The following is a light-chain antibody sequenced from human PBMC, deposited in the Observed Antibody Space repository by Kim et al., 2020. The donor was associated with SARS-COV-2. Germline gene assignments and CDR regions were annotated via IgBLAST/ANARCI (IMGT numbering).Light chain of an antibody. CDR2: GVS. CDR3: QQSYSFYT. Sequence: DIQMTQSPSSLSASVGDRVTITCRASQNIYTYLNWYQQKPRQAPNLLIFGVSNLQSGVPSRFSGSGSGTDFTLTISSLQPEDFATYYCQQSYSFYTFGQGTKV. V-gene: IGKV1-39*01. CDR1: QNIYTY. J-gene: IGKJ2*01.